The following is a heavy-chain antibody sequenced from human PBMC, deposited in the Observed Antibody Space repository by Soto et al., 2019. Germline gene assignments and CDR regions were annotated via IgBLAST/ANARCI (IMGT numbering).Heavy chain of an antibody. D-gene: IGHD3-22*01. J-gene: IGHJ4*02. CDR2: ITATGDRT. CDR1: GFRFSGYI. Sequence: PGGSLRLSCADSGFRFSGYIMSWVRQTPGKGLEWVAAITATGDRTYYADSVTGRFTISRDNSKKTHYLQMTSLRAEDTAMYYCATMNGYFEYWGQGTPVTVSS. V-gene: IGHV3-23*01. CDR3: ATMNGYFEY.